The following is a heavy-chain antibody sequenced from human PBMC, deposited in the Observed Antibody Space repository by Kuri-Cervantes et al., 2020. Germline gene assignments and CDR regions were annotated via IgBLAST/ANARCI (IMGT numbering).Heavy chain of an antibody. CDR2: INPNSGGT. CDR1: GYTFTGYY. Sequence: ASVKVSCKASGYTFTGYYMHWVRQAPGQGLEWMGWINPNSGGTSYAQKFQGRVTMTRDTSTSTVYMELSSLRSEDTAVYYCARTISLKTTVTTVIGSFDYWGQGTLVTVSS. J-gene: IGHJ4*02. D-gene: IGHD4-17*01. V-gene: IGHV1-2*02. CDR3: ARTISLKTTVTTVIGSFDY.